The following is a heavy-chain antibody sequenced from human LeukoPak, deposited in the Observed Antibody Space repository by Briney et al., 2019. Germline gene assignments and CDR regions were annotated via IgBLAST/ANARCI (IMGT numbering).Heavy chain of an antibody. D-gene: IGHD2-8*02. CDR1: GFTFSSYG. CDR2: IKQDGSEK. J-gene: IGHJ4*02. V-gene: IGHV3-7*01. CDR3: ARAPATNEWRCMDY. Sequence: GGSLRLSCAASGFTFSSYGMHWVRQAPGKGLEWVANIKQDGSEKRYVDPVKGRSTISRDNAKNSLYLQMNSLRAEDTAVYYCARAPATNEWRCMDYWGQGTLVTVSS.